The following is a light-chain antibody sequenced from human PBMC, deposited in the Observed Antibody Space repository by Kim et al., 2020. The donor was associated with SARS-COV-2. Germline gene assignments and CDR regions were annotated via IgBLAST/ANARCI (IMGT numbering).Light chain of an antibody. J-gene: IGLJ1*01. Sequence: GQSFTISSNGTNSDVGGYNYVSLYQQHPGKAPKLMIYDVSKRPSGVPDRFSGSKSGNTASLTISGLQAEDEADYYCCSYAGSYTYVFGTGTKVTVL. CDR3: CSYAGSYTYV. CDR1: NSDVGGYNY. CDR2: DVS. V-gene: IGLV2-11*01.